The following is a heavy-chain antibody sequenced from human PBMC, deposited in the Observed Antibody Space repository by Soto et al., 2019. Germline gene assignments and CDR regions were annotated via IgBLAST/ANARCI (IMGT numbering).Heavy chain of an antibody. CDR2: LSHSGDT. D-gene: IGHD3-9*01. Sequence: QLRLQESGPGLVKPSGTLSLTCTVSGDSITSRDFYWGWIRRPPGQGLEWVGTLSHSGDTFYNPPLKSRLTLSLDASKTQFSMRLTSVTAADAAVYFCARQMRGPIPDFGWLSPVTSWGQGTQVTVSS. CDR3: ARQMRGPIPDFGWLSPVTS. CDR1: GDSITSRDFY. V-gene: IGHV4-39*01. J-gene: IGHJ4*02.